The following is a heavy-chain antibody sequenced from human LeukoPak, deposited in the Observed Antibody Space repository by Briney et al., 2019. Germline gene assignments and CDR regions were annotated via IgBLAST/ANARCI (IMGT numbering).Heavy chain of an antibody. Sequence: SETLSLTCTVSGGSISSGGYYWSWIRQHPGKGLEWIGYIYYSGSTYYNPSHKSRVTISVDTSKNQFSLKLSSVTAADTAVYYCARDFGVAIFDYWGQGTLVTVSS. D-gene: IGHD3-3*01. CDR1: GGSISSGGYY. V-gene: IGHV4-31*03. J-gene: IGHJ4*02. CDR3: ARDFGVAIFDY. CDR2: IYYSGST.